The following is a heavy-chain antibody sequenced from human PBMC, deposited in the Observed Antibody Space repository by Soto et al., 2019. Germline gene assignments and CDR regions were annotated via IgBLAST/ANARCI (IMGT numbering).Heavy chain of an antibody. J-gene: IGHJ3*02. CDR3: TKATYCSGGSCYSPDAFDI. D-gene: IGHD2-15*01. CDR2: IKSKTDGGTT. V-gene: IGHV3-15*01. Sequence: SLRLSCAASGFTFSNAWMSWVRQAPGKGLEWVGRIKSKTDGGTTDYAAPVKGRFTISRDDSKNTLYLQMNSLKTEDTAVYYCTKATYCSGGSCYSPDAFDIWGQGTMVTVSS. CDR1: GFTFSNAW.